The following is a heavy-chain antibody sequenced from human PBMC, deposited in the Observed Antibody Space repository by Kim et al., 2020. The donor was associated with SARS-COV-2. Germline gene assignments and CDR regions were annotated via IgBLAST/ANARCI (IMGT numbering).Heavy chain of an antibody. Sequence: QKFQSRVTITADEATSTAYMELSSLRSEDTAVYYCARGSCGGDCYSYFQHWGQGTLVTVSS. J-gene: IGHJ1*01. CDR3: ARGSCGGDCYSYFQH. V-gene: IGHV1-69*01. D-gene: IGHD2-21*01.